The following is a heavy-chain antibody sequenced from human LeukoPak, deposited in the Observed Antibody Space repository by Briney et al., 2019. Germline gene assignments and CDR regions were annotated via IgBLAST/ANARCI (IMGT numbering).Heavy chain of an antibody. D-gene: IGHD6-6*01. CDR1: GGTFSSYA. J-gene: IGHJ4*02. V-gene: IGHV1-69*01. CDR2: IIPIFGTA. CDR3: ARLGRQESEYSSSPGDY. Sequence: GSSVKVSCKASGGTFSSYAISWVRQAPGQGLEWMGGIIPIFGTANYAQKFQGRVTITADESTSTAYMELSSLRSEGTAVYYCARLGRQESEYSSSPGDYWGQGTLVTVSS.